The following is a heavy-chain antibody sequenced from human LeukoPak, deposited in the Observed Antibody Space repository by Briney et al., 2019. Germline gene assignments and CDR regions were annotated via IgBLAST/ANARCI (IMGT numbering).Heavy chain of an antibody. CDR1: GGSISNHY. V-gene: IGHV4-59*08. CDR2: TYYTGSA. Sequence: SETLSLTCSVSGGSISNHYWSWLRQPPGRGLEGIGYTYYTGSANYNPSLKSRVTISVDTSKNQFSLKLTSVTAADTAVYYCARPRTVTTNWYFDLWGRGTLVTVSS. J-gene: IGHJ2*01. D-gene: IGHD4-17*01. CDR3: ARPRTVTTNWYFDL.